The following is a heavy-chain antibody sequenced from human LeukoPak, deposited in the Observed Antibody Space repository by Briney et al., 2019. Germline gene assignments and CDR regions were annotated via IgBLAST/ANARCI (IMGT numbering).Heavy chain of an antibody. J-gene: IGHJ3*02. CDR3: AREDERDAFDI. D-gene: IGHD1-1*01. V-gene: IGHV4-59*01. CDR2: IYYSGST. Sequence: PSETLSLTCTVSGGSISSYYWSWIRQPPGKGLEWIGYIYYSGSTNYNPSLKSRVTISVDTSKNQFSLKLSSVTAADTAVYYCAREDERDAFDIWGQGIMVTVSS. CDR1: GGSISSYY.